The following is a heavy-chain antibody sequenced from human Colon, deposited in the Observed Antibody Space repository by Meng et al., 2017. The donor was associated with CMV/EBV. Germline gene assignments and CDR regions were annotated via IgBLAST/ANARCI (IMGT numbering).Heavy chain of an antibody. CDR3: ARESSGWSTGIDY. V-gene: IGHV3-48*03. CDR1: GFAFSGYW. D-gene: IGHD6-19*01. CDR2: ISSSGSTI. J-gene: IGHJ4*02. Sequence: GESLKISCAASGFAFSGYWMHWARQAPGKGLEWVSYISSSGSTIYYADSVKGRFTISRDNAKNSLYLQMNSLRAEDTAVYYCARESSGWSTGIDYWGQGALVTVSS.